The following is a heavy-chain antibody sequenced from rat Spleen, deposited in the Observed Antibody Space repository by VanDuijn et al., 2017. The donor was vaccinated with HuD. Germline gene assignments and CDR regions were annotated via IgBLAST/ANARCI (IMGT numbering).Heavy chain of an antibody. J-gene: IGHJ4*01. V-gene: IGHV5-25*01. Sequence: EVQLVESDGGLVQPGRSMKLSCAASGFSFSTFYMAWVRQAPTKGLEWVASTSSGGGSTYYRDSVKGRFTISRDNAKSTLYLQMDSLRSEDTATYYCARSNYDYVMDALGQGVMVTVSS. CDR2: TSSGGGST. D-gene: IGHD1-11*01. CDR1: GFSFSTFY. CDR3: ARSNYDYVMDA.